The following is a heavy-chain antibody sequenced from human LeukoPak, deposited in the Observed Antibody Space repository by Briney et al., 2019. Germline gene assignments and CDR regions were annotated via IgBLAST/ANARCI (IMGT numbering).Heavy chain of an antibody. V-gene: IGHV3-66*01. J-gene: IGHJ1*01. CDR1: GFTVSSNY. CDR2: IYSGGST. CDR3: ARDHVGEEHFQH. Sequence: PGGSLRLSCAASGFTVSSNYMSWVRQAPGKGLEWVSVIYSGGSTYYADSVKGRFTISRDNSKNTLYLQMNSLRAEDTAVYYCARDHVGEEHFQHWGQGTLVTVSS.